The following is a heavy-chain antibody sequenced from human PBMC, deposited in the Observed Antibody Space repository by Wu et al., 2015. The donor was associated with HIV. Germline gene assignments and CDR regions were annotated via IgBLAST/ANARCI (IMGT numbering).Heavy chain of an antibody. CDR3: TRDELFRVDDAFDM. V-gene: IGHV1-2*02. D-gene: IGHD3-10*01. CDR2: TNVNTGGT. CDR1: GYTFTDYF. Sequence: QVHLVQSGAEVKKPGASVKVSCKASGYTFTDYFVHWVRQAPGQNFEWMGWTNVNTGGTNYAPKFQGRVTMTRDTSISTAYIELSGPTSDDTAVYYCTRDELFRVDDAFDMWGQGTLVTVSS. J-gene: IGHJ3*02.